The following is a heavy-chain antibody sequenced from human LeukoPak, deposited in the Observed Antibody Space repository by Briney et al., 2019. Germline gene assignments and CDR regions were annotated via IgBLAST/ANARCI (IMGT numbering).Heavy chain of an antibody. CDR2: IYYSGST. CDR1: GGSISSYY. D-gene: IGHD6-19*01. J-gene: IGHJ5*02. CDR3: ARRGSGWYSNWFDP. Sequence: SETLSLTCTVSGGSISSYYWSWIRQPPGKGLEWIGYIYYSGSTNYNPSLKSRVTISVDTSKNQFSLKLSSVTAADTAVYCCARRGSGWYSNWFDPWGQGTLVTVSS. V-gene: IGHV4-59*08.